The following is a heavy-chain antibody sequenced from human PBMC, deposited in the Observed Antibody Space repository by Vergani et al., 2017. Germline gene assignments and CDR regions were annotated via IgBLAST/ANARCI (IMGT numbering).Heavy chain of an antibody. J-gene: IGHJ6*03. V-gene: IGHV3-21*01. CDR1: GFTFSSYS. Sequence: EVQLVESGGGLVKPGGSLRLSCAASGFTFSSYSMNWVRQAPGKGLEWVSSISSSSSYIYYADSVKGRFTISRDNAKNSLYLQMNSLRAEDTAVYYCARDVPHAVAGTIIPYYYYYYMDVWAKGPRSPXP. D-gene: IGHD6-19*01. CDR3: ARDVPHAVAGTIIPYYYYYYMDV. CDR2: ISSSSSYI.